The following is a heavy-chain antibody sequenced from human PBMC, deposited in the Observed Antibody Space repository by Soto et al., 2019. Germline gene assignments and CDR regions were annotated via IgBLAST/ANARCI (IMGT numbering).Heavy chain of an antibody. CDR2: IYPGDSDT. Sequence: ESLQLSCTGSGYSFTRYWIGWVRQMPGKGLEWMGIIYPGDSDTRYSPSFQGQVTISADKSISTAYLQWSSLKASDTAMYYCARTSAAGKYYYGMDVWGQGTTVTVSS. CDR1: GYSFTRYW. D-gene: IGHD6-13*01. J-gene: IGHJ6*02. CDR3: ARTSAAGKYYYGMDV. V-gene: IGHV5-51*01.